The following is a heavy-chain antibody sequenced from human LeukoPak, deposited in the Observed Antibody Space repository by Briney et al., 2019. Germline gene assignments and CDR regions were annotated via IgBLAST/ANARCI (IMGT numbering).Heavy chain of an antibody. D-gene: IGHD2-8*01. J-gene: IGHJ4*02. CDR2: VNDRGGDA. Sequence: GGSLRLSCAASGFTFSTYAMAWVRQAPGKGLGGGSSVNDRGGDAYYADSVKGRFTISRDNSQNTLFLQMNSLRAGDTATYFCVKRPSEPCRDGGCYFDSWGQGTLVTVSS. V-gene: IGHV3-23*01. CDR1: GFTFSTYA. CDR3: VKRPSEPCRDGGCYFDS.